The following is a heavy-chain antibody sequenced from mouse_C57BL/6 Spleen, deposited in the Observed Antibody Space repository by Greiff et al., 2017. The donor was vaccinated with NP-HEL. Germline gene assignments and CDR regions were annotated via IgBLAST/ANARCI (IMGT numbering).Heavy chain of an antibody. J-gene: IGHJ2*01. D-gene: IGHD2-12*01. CDR1: GYTFTDYY. CDR3: ARKGDDGYFDY. V-gene: IGHV1-19*01. Sequence: VQLQQSGPVLVKPGASVKMSCKASGYTFTDYYMNWVKQSHGKSLEWIGVINPYNGGTSYNQKFKGKATLTVDKSSSTAYMELNSLTSEDSAVYYCARKGDDGYFDYWGQGTTLTVSS. CDR2: INPYNGGT.